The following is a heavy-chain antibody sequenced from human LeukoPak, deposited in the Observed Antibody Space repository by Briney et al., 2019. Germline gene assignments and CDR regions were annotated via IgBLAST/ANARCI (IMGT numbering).Heavy chain of an antibody. Sequence: SETLSLTCSVSGDSISGSDYYWGWIRQPPGKGLEWIGSFYYSGSTYYNPSLKSRVTILVDTSKNQFSLKLSSVTAADTAVYYCARGPTGRYYYYMDVWGKGTTVTISS. D-gene: IGHD1-14*01. V-gene: IGHV4-39*07. J-gene: IGHJ6*03. CDR1: GDSISGSDYY. CDR3: ARGPTGRYYYYMDV. CDR2: FYYSGST.